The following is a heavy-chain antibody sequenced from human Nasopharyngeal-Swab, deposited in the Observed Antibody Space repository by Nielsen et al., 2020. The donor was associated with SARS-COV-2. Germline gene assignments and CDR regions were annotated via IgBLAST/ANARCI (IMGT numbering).Heavy chain of an antibody. V-gene: IGHV1-69*13. Sequence: SVKVSCKASGGTFSSYAISWVRQAPGPGLEWMGGIIPIFGTANYAQKFQRRVTITADESTSTAYMELSSLRSEDTAVYYCARVTIRSSSKWNWFDPWGQGTLVTVSS. D-gene: IGHD6-6*01. CDR1: GGTFSSYA. CDR2: IIPIFGTA. CDR3: ARVTIRSSSKWNWFDP. J-gene: IGHJ5*02.